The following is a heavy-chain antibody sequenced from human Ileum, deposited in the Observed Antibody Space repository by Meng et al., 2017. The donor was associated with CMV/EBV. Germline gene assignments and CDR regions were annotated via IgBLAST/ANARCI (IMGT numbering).Heavy chain of an antibody. D-gene: IGHD1-26*01. CDR2: INTYNDNS. J-gene: IGHJ4*02. CDR1: GDPFTNSG. CDR3: ARVQLSGVFDY. V-gene: IGHV1-18*01. Sequence: VHLVQSGREVKKPGSSMKVSCKASGDPFTNSGITWVRQAPGQGLEWMGRINTYNDNSNSAQKFQDRFTMTKDKSTRTAHMELRSLTSDDTAVYYCARVQLSGVFDYWGQGTLVTVSS.